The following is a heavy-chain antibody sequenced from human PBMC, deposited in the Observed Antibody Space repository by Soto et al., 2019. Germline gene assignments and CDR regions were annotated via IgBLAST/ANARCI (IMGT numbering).Heavy chain of an antibody. CDR2: ISGSGAGT. V-gene: IGHV3-23*01. J-gene: IGHJ6*02. CDR3: AKGPTVFGAVISFDYYYGMYV. CDR1: GFTFSTSA. Sequence: GGSLRLSCTASGFTFSTSAMSWVRQPPGRGLEWVSGISGSGAGTYYADSVKGRFTISRDNSKNTPYLQMSGLRAEDAAVYYCAKGPTVFGAVISFDYYYGMYVWGQGTPVTVSS. D-gene: IGHD3-3*01.